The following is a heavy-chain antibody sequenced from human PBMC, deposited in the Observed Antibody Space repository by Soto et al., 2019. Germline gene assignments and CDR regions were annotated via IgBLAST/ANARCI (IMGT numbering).Heavy chain of an antibody. D-gene: IGHD6-19*01. J-gene: IGHJ5*02. CDR3: ARDGYSSGWYKWFDP. CDR2: IIPIFGTA. Sequence: GASVKVSCKASGGTFSSYAISWVRQAPGQGLEWMGGIIPIFGTANYAQKFQGRVTITADESTSTAYMELSSLRSEDTAVYYCARDGYSSGWYKWFDPWGQGTLVTVSS. CDR1: GGTFSSYA. V-gene: IGHV1-69*13.